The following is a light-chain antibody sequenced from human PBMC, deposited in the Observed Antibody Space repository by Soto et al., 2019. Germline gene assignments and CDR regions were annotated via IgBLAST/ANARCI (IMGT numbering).Light chain of an antibody. CDR2: EVS. CDR1: QSLVYSDGNTY. J-gene: IGKJ4*01. V-gene: IGKV2-30*01. Sequence: VVLTQSPLSMPVTLGRPASISCRSSQSLVYSDGNTYLTWFQQRPGQSPRRXLFEVSKRHSGVPDRFSGSGSGTDVTLKISRVEEEDVWVYDCMQGSHWTLTFCGGTKVDIK. CDR3: MQGSHWTLT.